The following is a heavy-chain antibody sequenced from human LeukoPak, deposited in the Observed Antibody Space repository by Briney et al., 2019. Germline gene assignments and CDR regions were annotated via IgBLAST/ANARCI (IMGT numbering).Heavy chain of an antibody. J-gene: IGHJ4*02. Sequence: GGSLRLSCAASGFTFSSYSMNRVRQAPGKGLEWVSSISSSSSYIYYADSVKGRFTISRDNAKNSLYLQMNSLRAEDTAVYYCARERPPAYYYDSSGTPGYWGQGTLVTVSS. D-gene: IGHD3-22*01. CDR2: ISSSSSYI. CDR1: GFTFSSYS. CDR3: ARERPPAYYYDSSGTPGY. V-gene: IGHV3-21*01.